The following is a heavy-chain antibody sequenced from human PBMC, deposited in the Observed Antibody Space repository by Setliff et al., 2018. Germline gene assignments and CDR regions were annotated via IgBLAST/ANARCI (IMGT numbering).Heavy chain of an antibody. CDR1: GGSLTSRY. Sequence: SETLFLTCTVSGGSLTSRYWSWIRQPPGKGLEWIGYIYYSGSTNYNPSLKSRVTMALDTTKNQISLKLSSVTAADTAVYYCARDNTMVGATDYWGLGTLVTVSS. CDR3: ARDNTMVGATDY. D-gene: IGHD1-26*01. CDR2: IYYSGST. V-gene: IGHV4-59*01. J-gene: IGHJ4*02.